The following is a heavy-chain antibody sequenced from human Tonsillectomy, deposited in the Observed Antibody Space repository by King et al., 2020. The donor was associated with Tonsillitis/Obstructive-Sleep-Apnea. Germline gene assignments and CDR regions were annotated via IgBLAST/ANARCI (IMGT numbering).Heavy chain of an antibody. J-gene: IGHJ4*02. CDR2: IYYSGST. D-gene: IGHD6-6*01. Sequence: QLQESGPGLVKPSETLSLNCTVSGGSISSYYWSWIRQPPGKGLEWIGYIYYSGSTNYNPSLKGRVTISVDTSKNQFSLKLNSVTAADTALYFCARDALEYSSSFWFAFWGQGTLVTVSS. CDR3: ARDALEYSSSFWFAF. V-gene: IGHV4-59*01. CDR1: GGSISSYY.